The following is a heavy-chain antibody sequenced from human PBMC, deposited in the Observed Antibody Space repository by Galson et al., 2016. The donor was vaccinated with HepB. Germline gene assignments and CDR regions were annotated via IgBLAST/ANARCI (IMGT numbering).Heavy chain of an antibody. CDR1: GFTFSSYE. J-gene: IGHJ4*02. CDR2: ISSSGSYI. V-gene: IGHV3-48*03. D-gene: IGHD3-22*01. CDR3: ARGPDYYDSSGYFHFDS. Sequence: SLRLSCAASGFTFSSYEINWVRQAPGKGLEWVSHISSSGSYIYYAGSVKGRFTISRDNAKNSVSLQMNSRRAEDTAVYYCARGPDYYDSSGYFHFDSWGQGTLVTVSS.